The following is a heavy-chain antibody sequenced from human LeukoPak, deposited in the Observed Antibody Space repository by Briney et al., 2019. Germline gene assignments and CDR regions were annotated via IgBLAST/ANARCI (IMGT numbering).Heavy chain of an antibody. CDR2: IYTSGST. CDR3: ARDDAVAGTSWRAFDI. CDR1: GGSISSSSYY. J-gene: IGHJ3*02. Sequence: PSETLSLTCTVSGGSISSSSYYWGWIRQPPGKGLEWIGRIYTSGSTNYNPSLKSRVTMSVDTSKNQFSLKLSSVTAADTAVYYCARDDAVAGTSWRAFDIWGQGTMVTVSS. V-gene: IGHV4-39*07. D-gene: IGHD6-19*01.